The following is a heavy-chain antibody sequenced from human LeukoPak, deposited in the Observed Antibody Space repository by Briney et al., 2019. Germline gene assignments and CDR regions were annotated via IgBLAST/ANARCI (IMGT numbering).Heavy chain of an antibody. Sequence: TGGSLRLSCEGFEFIFFKYWMSWVRQVPGKGLEWVANIDEDGDERYYLDSVKGRFTISRDNDKNSVYLQMNSLSPEDTAVYFCARRRSYYYQRDVWGKGTTVIVSS. J-gene: IGHJ6*03. CDR3: ARRRSYYYQRDV. CDR1: EFIFFKYW. D-gene: IGHD5-24*01. V-gene: IGHV3-7*01. CDR2: IDEDGDER.